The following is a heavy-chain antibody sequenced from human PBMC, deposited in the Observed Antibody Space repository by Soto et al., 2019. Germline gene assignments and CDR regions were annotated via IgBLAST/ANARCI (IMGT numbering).Heavy chain of an antibody. CDR1: GFSFSNYP. D-gene: IGHD1-1*01. CDR3: VKGGANWYFDY. Sequence: EVQLLESGGGLVQPGGSLRLSCAASGFSFSNYPMSWVRQAPGKGLESVSVIMGSGGRTYYADSVQGRFTISRDDSKSTVFLQMNSLRADDTATYYCVKGGANWYFDYRGQGTLVTVTS. CDR2: IMGSGGRT. J-gene: IGHJ4*02. V-gene: IGHV3-23*01.